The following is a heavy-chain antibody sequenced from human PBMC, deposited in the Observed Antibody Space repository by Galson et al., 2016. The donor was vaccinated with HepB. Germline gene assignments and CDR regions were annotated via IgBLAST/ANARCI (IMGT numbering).Heavy chain of an antibody. V-gene: IGHV3-49*03. CDR2: IRSKTYGGTT. CDR3: TKDSSGYYLGDY. D-gene: IGHD3-22*01. Sequence: SLRLSCAGSGFTFGDYAMSWFRQAPGKGLEWVAFIRSKTYGGTTEYAASVKGRFTISRDDSKSIAYLQMNSLKTEDTAVYYCTKDSSGYYLGDYWGQGTLVTVPS. J-gene: IGHJ4*02. CDR1: GFTFGDYA.